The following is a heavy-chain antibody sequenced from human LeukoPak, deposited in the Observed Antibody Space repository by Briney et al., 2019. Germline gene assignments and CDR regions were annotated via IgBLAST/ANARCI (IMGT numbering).Heavy chain of an antibody. CDR2: IYYSGST. CDR3: VRHGSFYYDSSSYFGN. J-gene: IGHJ4*02. Sequence: SETLSLTCTVSGGSISSYYWSWIRQPPGKGLEWIGYIYYSGSTYYNPSLKSRVTISVDTSKNQFSLKLSSVTAADTAVYYCVRHGSFYYDSSSYFGNWGQGTLVTVSS. CDR1: GGSISSYY. V-gene: IGHV4-59*08. D-gene: IGHD3-22*01.